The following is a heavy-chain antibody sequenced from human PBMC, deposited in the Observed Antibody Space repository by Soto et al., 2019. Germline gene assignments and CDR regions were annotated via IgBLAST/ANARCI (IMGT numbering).Heavy chain of an antibody. CDR1: GFQFTIYG. CDR2: VPKHRSNT. CDR3: AKDRSSSLDGMDV. Sequence: PRGSLRLSCAASGFQFTIYGLHLVRHAPGKGLEWVAFVPKHRSNTYYADSVKGRFTISRDYSKNTLCLQVNSLSAEDTAVYYCAKDRSSSLDGMDVWRQGTTVTVSS. J-gene: IGHJ6*02. V-gene: IGHV3-30*02. D-gene: IGHD6-13*01.